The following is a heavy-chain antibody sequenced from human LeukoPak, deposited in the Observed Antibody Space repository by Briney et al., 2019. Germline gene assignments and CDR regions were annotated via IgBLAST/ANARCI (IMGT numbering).Heavy chain of an antibody. CDR2: INPSGGST. D-gene: IGHD6-19*01. CDR3: ARGFTRSASRSSGWYPD. V-gene: IGHV1-46*01. CDR1: GYTFTSYY. Sequence: ASVKVSCKASGYTFTSYYMHWVRQAPGQGLEWMGIINPSGGSTSYAQKFQGRVTMTRDTSTSTVYMELSSLRSEDTAVYYCARGFTRSASRSSGWYPDWGQGTLVTVSS. J-gene: IGHJ4*02.